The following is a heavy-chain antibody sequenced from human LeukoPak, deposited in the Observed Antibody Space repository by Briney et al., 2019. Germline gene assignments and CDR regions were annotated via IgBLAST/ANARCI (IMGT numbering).Heavy chain of an antibody. D-gene: IGHD3-16*01. CDR1: GFTFSNNA. J-gene: IGHJ4*02. V-gene: IGHV3-30*04. CDR2: ITHDGNHK. Sequence: GRSLRLSCAASGFTFSNNAMHWVRQAPGKGLEWVSVITHDGNHKYNADSVKGRFTISRDNSKNTVYLQMNSLRAEDTAVYYCARDENDDYLGGLDYWGRGALVTVSS. CDR3: ARDENDDYLGGLDY.